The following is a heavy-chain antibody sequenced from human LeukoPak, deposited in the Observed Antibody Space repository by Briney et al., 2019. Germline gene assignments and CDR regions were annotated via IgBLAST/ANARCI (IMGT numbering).Heavy chain of an antibody. CDR2: INPNSGVT. Sequence: ASVKVSCKASRYAFTGYYIHWVRQAPGQGLEWMAWINPNSGVTNYAQQFRGRVTMTRDTSISTAYMELSRLRSDDTAVYYCARDPGYSSGWCLDYWGQGTLVTVSS. J-gene: IGHJ4*02. V-gene: IGHV1-2*02. CDR3: ARDPGYSSGWCLDY. CDR1: RYAFTGYY. D-gene: IGHD6-19*01.